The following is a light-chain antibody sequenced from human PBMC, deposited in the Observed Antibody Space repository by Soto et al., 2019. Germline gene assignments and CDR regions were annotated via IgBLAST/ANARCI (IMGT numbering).Light chain of an antibody. V-gene: IGKV3-15*01. CDR1: QSISRS. Sequence: EIVLTQSPDTLSVSPGERATLSCRASQSISRSLAWYQQKPGQAPRLLISDASTRATGIPARFSGSGSGTEFTLTISSLQSEDFALYYCHQYNSWPPGTFGQGTKVEIK. CDR3: HQYNSWPPGT. J-gene: IGKJ2*01. CDR2: DAS.